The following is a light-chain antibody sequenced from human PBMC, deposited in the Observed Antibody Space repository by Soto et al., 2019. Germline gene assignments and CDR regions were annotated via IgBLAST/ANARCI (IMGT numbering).Light chain of an antibody. CDR1: QSISTY. Sequence: DIQLTQSPSPLSASVGDRVAITCLASQSISTYLNWYQQKPGKAPKVLIYAASNLQSGVPPRFSGSGSGTDFTLTISSLQPEDVATYFCQQSYRTPLTFGQGTRLEIK. J-gene: IGKJ5*01. CDR3: QQSYRTPLT. V-gene: IGKV1-39*01. CDR2: AAS.